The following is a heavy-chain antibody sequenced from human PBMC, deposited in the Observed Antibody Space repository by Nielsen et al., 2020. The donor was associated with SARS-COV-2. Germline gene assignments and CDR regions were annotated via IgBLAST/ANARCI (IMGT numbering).Heavy chain of an antibody. CDR2: IYYSGST. CDR3: ARDHTDILTGYYTGWFDP. J-gene: IGHJ5*02. CDR1: GGSISSGDYY. Sequence: SETLSLTCTVSGGSISSGDYYWSWIRQPPGKGLEWIRYIYYSGSTYYNPSLKSRVTISVDTSKNQFSLKLSSVTAADTAVYYCARDHTDILTGYYTGWFDPWGQGTLVTVSS. D-gene: IGHD3-9*01. V-gene: IGHV4-30-4*01.